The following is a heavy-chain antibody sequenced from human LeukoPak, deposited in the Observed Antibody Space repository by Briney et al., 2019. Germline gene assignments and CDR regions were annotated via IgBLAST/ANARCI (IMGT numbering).Heavy chain of an antibody. V-gene: IGHV1-18*01. D-gene: IGHD5-24*01. CDR2: ISAYNGNT. CDR1: GYTFTSYG. J-gene: IGHJ6*03. Sequence: ASVKVSCKASGYTFTSYGISWVRQAPGQGLEWMGWISAYNGNTNYAQKLQGRVTMTTDTSTSTAYMELRSLRSDDTAVYYCARGKDSATPNYYYYYYCMDVWGKGTTVTVSS. CDR3: ARGKDSATPNYYYYYYCMDV.